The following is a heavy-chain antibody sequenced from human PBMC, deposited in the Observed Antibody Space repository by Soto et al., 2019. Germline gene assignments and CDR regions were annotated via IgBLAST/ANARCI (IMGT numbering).Heavy chain of an antibody. CDR1: GGSISSGGYY. V-gene: IGHV4-31*03. D-gene: IGHD6-6*01. Sequence: SETLSLTCTVSGGSISSGGYYWSWIRQHPGKGLEWIGYIYYSGSTYYNPSLKSRVTISVDTSKNQFSLKLSSVTAADTAVYYCARVKLGIAAPQSFWFDPWGQGTLVTVSS. CDR2: IYYSGST. CDR3: ARVKLGIAAPQSFWFDP. J-gene: IGHJ5*02.